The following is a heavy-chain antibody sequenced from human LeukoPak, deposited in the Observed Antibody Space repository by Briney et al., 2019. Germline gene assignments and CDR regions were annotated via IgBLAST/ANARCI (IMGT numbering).Heavy chain of an antibody. CDR3: AREDYNSASGLDY. Sequence: ASVKVSCKASGYTFTGYYIHWVRQAPGQGLEWMGWINTNSGGTHYAQKFQDWVTMTRDTSISTAYMELSRLRSNDTAVYYCAREDYNSASGLDYWGQGTLVTVSS. D-gene: IGHD6-19*01. CDR2: INTNSGGT. CDR1: GYTFTGYY. V-gene: IGHV1-2*04. J-gene: IGHJ4*02.